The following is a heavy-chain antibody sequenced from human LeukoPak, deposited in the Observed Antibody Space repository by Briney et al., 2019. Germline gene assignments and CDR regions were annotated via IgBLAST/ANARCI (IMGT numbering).Heavy chain of an antibody. CDR3: ARAAKYSSSSKGYYYYMDV. CDR1: GYTFTSYD. J-gene: IGHJ6*03. V-gene: IGHV1-8*01. D-gene: IGHD6-6*01. Sequence: ASVKVPCKASGYTFTSYDINWVRQATGQGLEWMGWMNPNSGNTGYAQEFQGRVTMTRNTSISTAYMELSSLRSEDTAVYYCARAAKYSSSSKGYYYYMDVWGKGTTVTVSS. CDR2: MNPNSGNT.